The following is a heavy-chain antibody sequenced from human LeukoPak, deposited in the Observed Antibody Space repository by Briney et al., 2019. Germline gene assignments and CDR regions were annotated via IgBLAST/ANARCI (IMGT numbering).Heavy chain of an antibody. Sequence: GGSLRLSCAASGFTFDDYAMHWVRQAPGKGLEWVSGISWNSGSIAYADSVKGRFTISRDNAKNSLYLQMNSLRAEDTALYYCEKDQGDHYDYYFDYGGQGTLVTVSS. V-gene: IGHV3-9*01. CDR1: GFTFDDYA. CDR2: ISWNSGSI. D-gene: IGHD5-12*01. J-gene: IGHJ4*02. CDR3: EKDQGDHYDYYFDY.